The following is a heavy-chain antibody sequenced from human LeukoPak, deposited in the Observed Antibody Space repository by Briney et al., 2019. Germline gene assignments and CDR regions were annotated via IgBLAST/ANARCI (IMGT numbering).Heavy chain of an antibody. CDR1: GYTLSELS. Sequence: ASVTVSCRVCGYTLSELSMHWVRQAPGKGPEWMGGFDPEDGETIYAQKFQGRVTMTEDTATETAYMELRRLRSEDTAVYYGATDLRPRSSYSYSSVMDVWGKGTTVTVSS. CDR3: ATDLRPRSSYSYSSVMDV. J-gene: IGHJ6*04. V-gene: IGHV1-24*01. CDR2: FDPEDGET. D-gene: IGHD4-17*01.